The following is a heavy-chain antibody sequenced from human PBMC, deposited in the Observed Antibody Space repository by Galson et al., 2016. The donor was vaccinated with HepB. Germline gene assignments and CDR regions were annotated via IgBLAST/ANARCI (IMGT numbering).Heavy chain of an antibody. D-gene: IGHD3-16*02. Sequence: SLRLSCAASGFTFCGYSMSWVRQAPGKGLEWVSSIRSGSSYIYYAASVKGRFTVSRNNAWNSLPLQMHSLRAEDTAIYYCARDVRVWGNCRFDYWGRGTLVTVS. J-gene: IGHJ4*02. CDR3: ARDVRVWGNCRFDY. V-gene: IGHV3-21*01. CDR2: IRSGSSYI. CDR1: GFTFCGYS.